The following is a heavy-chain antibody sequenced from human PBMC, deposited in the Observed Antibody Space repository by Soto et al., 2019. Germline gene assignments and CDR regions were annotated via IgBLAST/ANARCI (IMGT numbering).Heavy chain of an antibody. CDR3: ARKGLDVDTADY. D-gene: IGHD5-18*01. Sequence: EVQLVESGGGLVKPGGSLRLSCAASGFTFSSYSMNWVRQAPGKGLEWVSSISSSSSYIYYADSVKGRFTISRDNAKNSLYLQMNSLRAEDTAVYYCARKGLDVDTADYWGQGTLVTVSS. CDR1: GFTFSSYS. V-gene: IGHV3-21*01. J-gene: IGHJ4*02. CDR2: ISSSSSYI.